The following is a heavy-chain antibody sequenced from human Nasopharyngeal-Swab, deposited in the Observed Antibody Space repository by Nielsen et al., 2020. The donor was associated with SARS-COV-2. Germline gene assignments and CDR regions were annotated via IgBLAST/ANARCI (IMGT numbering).Heavy chain of an antibody. Sequence: GESLKISCAASGFTFSDYYMSWIRQAPGKGLEWVSYISSSSSYTNYADSVKGRFTISRDNAKNSLYLQMNSLRAEDTAVYYCARDLQWEPYYYYYGMDVWGQGTTVTVSS. CDR3: ARDLQWEPYYYYYGMDV. D-gene: IGHD1-26*01. J-gene: IGHJ6*02. CDR2: ISSSSSYT. V-gene: IGHV3-11*05. CDR1: GFTFSDYY.